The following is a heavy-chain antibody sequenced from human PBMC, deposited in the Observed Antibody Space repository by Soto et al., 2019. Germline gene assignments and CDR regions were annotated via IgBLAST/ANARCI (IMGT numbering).Heavy chain of an antibody. CDR3: ARTTYSKSVGGRAWVEP. J-gene: IGHJ5*02. CDR1: GYIFSNYG. Sequence: QVQLVQSGAEVKKPGASVKVSCKTSGYIFSNYGISWIRQAPGQGLEGMGWISPYTGNTDSAQSFQNRAALITDTYTSTAQMEMRSLRSDVTAVYYCARTTYSKSVGGRAWVEPWGQGSVVTVSS. D-gene: IGHD6-13*01. V-gene: IGHV1-18*01. CDR2: ISPYTGNT.